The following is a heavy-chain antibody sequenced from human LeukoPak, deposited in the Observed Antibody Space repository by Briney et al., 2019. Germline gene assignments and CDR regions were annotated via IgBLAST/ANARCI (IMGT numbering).Heavy chain of an antibody. D-gene: IGHD6-13*01. CDR2: ISWNSGSI. CDR3: AKGHHGYSSSHFDY. CDR1: GFTFDDYA. J-gene: IGHJ4*02. V-gene: IGHV3-9*01. Sequence: GGSLRLSCAASGFTFDDYAMHWVRQAPGKGLEWVSGISWNSGSIGYADSVKGRFTISRDNAKNSLYLQMNSLRAEGTALYYCAKGHHGYSSSHFDYWGQGTLVTVSS.